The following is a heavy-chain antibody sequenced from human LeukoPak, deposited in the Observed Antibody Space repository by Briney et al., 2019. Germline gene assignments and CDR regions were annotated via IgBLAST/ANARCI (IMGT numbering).Heavy chain of an antibody. V-gene: IGHV3-9*01. CDR3: AKARLWFGELFNDAFDI. J-gene: IGHJ3*02. CDR1: GFTFDDYA. CDR2: ISWNSGSI. D-gene: IGHD3-10*01. Sequence: GGSLRLSCAASGFTFDDYAMHWVRQAPGKGLEWVSGISWNSGSIGYADSVKGRFTISRDNAKNSLYLQMNSLRAEDTALYYCAKARLWFGELFNDAFDIWGQGTMVTVSS.